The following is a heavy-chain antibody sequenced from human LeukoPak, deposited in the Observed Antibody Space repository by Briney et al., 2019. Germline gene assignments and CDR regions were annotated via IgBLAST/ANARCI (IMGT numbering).Heavy chain of an antibody. V-gene: IGHV3-74*01. CDR1: GITLSGYW. D-gene: IGHD3-16*01. Sequence: LGGSLRLSCAASGITLSGYWMHWVRQAPGKGLVWVSRINFDGSDTSYADFVKGRFTISRDNAKNTLFLQMNSLRAEDTAVYYCTRSLMDWGQGIRVTVSS. CDR3: TRSLMD. J-gene: IGHJ4*02. CDR2: INFDGSDT.